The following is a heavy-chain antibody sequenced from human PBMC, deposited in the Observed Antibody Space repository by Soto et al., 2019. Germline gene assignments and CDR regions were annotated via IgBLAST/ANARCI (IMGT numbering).Heavy chain of an antibody. V-gene: IGHV1-69*13. CDR2: IIPIFGTA. Sequence: SVKVSCKASGGTFSSYAISWVRQAPGQGLEWMGGIIPIFGTANYAQKFQGRVTITADESTSTAYMELSSLRSEDTAVYYCAREGTIFGVVTPDGMDVWGQGTTVTVSS. CDR1: GGTFSSYA. J-gene: IGHJ6*02. CDR3: AREGTIFGVVTPDGMDV. D-gene: IGHD3-3*01.